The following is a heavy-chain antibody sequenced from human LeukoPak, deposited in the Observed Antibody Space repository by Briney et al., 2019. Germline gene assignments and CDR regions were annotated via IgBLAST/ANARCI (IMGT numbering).Heavy chain of an antibody. CDR3: ARAATTVVSRRYYYYYYMDV. CDR1: GGSISSYY. CDR2: IYTCGST. D-gene: IGHD4-23*01. V-gene: IGHV4-4*07. J-gene: IGHJ6*03. Sequence: SETLSLTCTVSGGSISSYYWSWIRKPAGKGLEWIGRIYTCGSTNYNPSLKSRVTMSVDTSKNQFSLKLSSVTAADTAVYYCARAATTVVSRRYYYYYYMDVWGKGTTVTVSS.